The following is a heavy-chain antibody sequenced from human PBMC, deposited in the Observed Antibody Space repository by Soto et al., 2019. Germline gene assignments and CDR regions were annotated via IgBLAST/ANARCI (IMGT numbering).Heavy chain of an antibody. CDR2: INHSGST. Sequence: SETLSLTCAVYGGSFSGYYWSWIRQPPGKGLEWIGEINHSGSTNYNPSLKSRVTISVDTSENQFSLKLSSVTAADTAVYYCARRRITIFGVVTKFDYWGQGTLVTVSS. V-gene: IGHV4-34*01. D-gene: IGHD3-3*01. CDR1: GGSFSGYY. J-gene: IGHJ4*02. CDR3: ARRRITIFGVVTKFDY.